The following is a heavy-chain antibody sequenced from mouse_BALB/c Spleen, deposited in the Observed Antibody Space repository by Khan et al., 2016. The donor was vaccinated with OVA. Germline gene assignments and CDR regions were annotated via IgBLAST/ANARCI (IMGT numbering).Heavy chain of an antibody. CDR1: GYTFTDYN. CDR2: IYPYNGGT. V-gene: IGHV1S29*02. CDR3: ARRLYYGYYYAMDY. D-gene: IGHD1-2*01. Sequence: VQLQQSGPELVKPGASVKISCKASGYTFTDYNMHWVKQSHGKSLEWIGYIYPYNGGTGYNQKFKSKATLTVDNSSSTAYMELRSLTSEDSAVXYCARRLYYGYYYAMDYWGQGTSVTVSS. J-gene: IGHJ4*01.